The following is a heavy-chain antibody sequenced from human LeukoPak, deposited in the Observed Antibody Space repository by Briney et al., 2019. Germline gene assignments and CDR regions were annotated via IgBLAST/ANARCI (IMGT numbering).Heavy chain of an antibody. Sequence: PSESLSLTCTVSGGSISSYYWSWIRRPPGKGLEGIGFIYYSGSANYNPSLRSRVTISVDTSKSQFSLKLTSVTAADTAVYYCARTGVVATSYFFDYWGQGTLVTVSS. CDR3: ARTGVVATSYFFDY. CDR2: IYYSGSA. CDR1: GGSISSYY. J-gene: IGHJ4*02. D-gene: IGHD5-12*01. V-gene: IGHV4-59*01.